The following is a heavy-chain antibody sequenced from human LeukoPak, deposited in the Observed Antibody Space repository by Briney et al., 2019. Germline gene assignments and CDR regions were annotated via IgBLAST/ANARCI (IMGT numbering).Heavy chain of an antibody. CDR2: IYYSGST. V-gene: IGHV4-39*07. J-gene: IGHJ4*02. CDR3: ARYPGGDYFDY. D-gene: IGHD3-10*01. Sequence: SETLSLTCTVSGGSISSSSYYWGWIRQPPGKGLEWIGSIYYSGSTYYNPSLKSRVTISVDTSKNQFSLKLSSVTAADTAVYYCARYPGGDYFDYWGQGTLVTVSS. CDR1: GGSISSSSYY.